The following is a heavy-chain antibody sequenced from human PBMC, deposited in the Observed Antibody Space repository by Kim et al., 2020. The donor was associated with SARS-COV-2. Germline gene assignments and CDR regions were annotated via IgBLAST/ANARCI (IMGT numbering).Heavy chain of an antibody. D-gene: IGHD3-3*01. CDR2: ISSSGSTI. CDR1: GFTFSDYY. V-gene: IGHV3-11*01. J-gene: IGHJ2*01. CDR3: ARGAFKYYDFWSGPNWYFDL. Sequence: GGSLRLSCAASGFTFSDYYMSWIRQAPGKGLEWVSYISSSGSTIYYADSVKGRFTISRDNAKNSLYLQMNSLRAEDTAVYYCARGAFKYYDFWSGPNWYFDLWGRGTLVTVSS.